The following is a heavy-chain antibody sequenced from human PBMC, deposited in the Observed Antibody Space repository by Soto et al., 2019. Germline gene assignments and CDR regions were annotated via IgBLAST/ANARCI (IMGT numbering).Heavy chain of an antibody. Sequence: EVQILESGGGLVQPGGSLRLSCAASGFPFSNYAMARVRQAPGKGLEWVSAISGTTGHAFYADSVKDRFTISRDNSKNTLYLQMDSLRAEDTAVYHCARAPSEYIWGSYLRYYEYWGQGTLVTVSS. V-gene: IGHV3-23*01. J-gene: IGHJ4*02. CDR2: ISGTTGHA. CDR1: GFPFSNYA. D-gene: IGHD3-16*01. CDR3: ARAPSEYIWGSYLRYYEY.